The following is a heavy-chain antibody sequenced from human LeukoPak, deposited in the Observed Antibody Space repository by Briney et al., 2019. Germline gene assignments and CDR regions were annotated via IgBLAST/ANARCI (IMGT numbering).Heavy chain of an antibody. D-gene: IGHD1-26*01. CDR1: GGPISSGDYY. CDR3: ARIVGAGDAFDI. Sequence: SETLSLTCTVSGGPISSGDYYWGWIRQPPGKGLEWIGYIYYSGSTYYNPSLKRRATISVETSKTQFTLKLSSGTAADTVVYYWARIVGAGDAFDIWGQGTMVTVSS. V-gene: IGHV4-30-4*08. CDR2: IYYSGST. J-gene: IGHJ3*02.